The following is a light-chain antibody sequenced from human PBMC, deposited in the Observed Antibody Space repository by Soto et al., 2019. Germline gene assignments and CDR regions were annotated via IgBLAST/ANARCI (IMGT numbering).Light chain of an antibody. CDR2: EDT. CDR3: SSYAAGSPSVL. V-gene: IGLV2-23*01. Sequence: QSALTQPASVAGSPGQSITISCTGISNTVETYTLVSWYQQYPGEAPNLIIYEDTKRPPGVSDRFSGFKSGNTASLTISGLQRDDESDYYCSSYAAGSPSVLFGGGTKLTVL. J-gene: IGLJ3*02. CDR1: SNTVETYTL.